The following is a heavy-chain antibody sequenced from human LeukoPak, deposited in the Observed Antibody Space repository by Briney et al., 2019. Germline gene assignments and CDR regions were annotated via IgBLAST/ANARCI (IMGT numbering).Heavy chain of an antibody. CDR1: GFIFSSYA. Sequence: GGSLRLSCAASGFIFSSYAMSWVRQAPGKGLEWVSSISSSSSYIYYADSVKGRFTISRDNAKNSLYLQMNSLRAEDTAVYYCAREPQGSGYPLRYYGMDVWGQGTTVTVSS. CDR3: AREPQGSGYPLRYYGMDV. V-gene: IGHV3-21*01. J-gene: IGHJ6*02. D-gene: IGHD3-3*01. CDR2: ISSSSSYI.